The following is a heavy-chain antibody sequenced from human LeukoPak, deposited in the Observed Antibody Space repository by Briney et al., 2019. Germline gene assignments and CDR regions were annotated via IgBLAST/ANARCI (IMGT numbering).Heavy chain of an antibody. J-gene: IGHJ4*02. D-gene: IGHD1-26*01. CDR2: IYYTGST. CDR3: VKSGGYGLIDY. V-gene: IGHV4-39*01. Sequence: SETLSLTCAVSGASISGSGYYLGWLRQPPGKGLEWIGNIYYTGSTYYNASLQSRVTISIDMSKNQFSLRLNSVTAADTAMYYCVKSGGYGLIDYWGQGTLVIVSS. CDR1: GASISGSGYY.